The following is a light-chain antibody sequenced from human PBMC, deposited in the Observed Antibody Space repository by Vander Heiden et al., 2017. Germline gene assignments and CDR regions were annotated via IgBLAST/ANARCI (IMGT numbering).Light chain of an antibody. J-gene: IGLJ2*01. Sequence: SYELTQPPSVSVSPGQTASITCSGDKLGDKYACWYQQKPGQSPVLVMYQGTKRPSGIPERFSGSSSANTATLSISGTQAMDEGDYYCQAWDMSMEVCGGGTKLTVL. CDR2: QGT. CDR1: KLGDKY. CDR3: QAWDMSMEV. V-gene: IGLV3-1*01.